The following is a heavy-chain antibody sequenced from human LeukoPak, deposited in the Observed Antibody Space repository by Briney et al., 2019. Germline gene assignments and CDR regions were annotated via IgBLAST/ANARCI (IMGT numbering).Heavy chain of an antibody. CDR2: ISSSSSYI. J-gene: IGHJ6*03. CDR1: GFTFSSYS. Sequence: PGGSLGLSCAASGFTFSSYSMNWVRQAPGKGLEWVSSISSSSSYIYYADSVKGRFTISRDNAKNSLYLQMNSLRAEDTAVYYCARDFPEYSSSWYGPYYYYMDVWGKGTTVTVSS. CDR3: ARDFPEYSSSWYGPYYYYMDV. V-gene: IGHV3-21*01. D-gene: IGHD6-13*01.